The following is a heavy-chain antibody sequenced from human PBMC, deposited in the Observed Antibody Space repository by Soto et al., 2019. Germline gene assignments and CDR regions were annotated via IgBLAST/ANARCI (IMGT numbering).Heavy chain of an antibody. J-gene: IGHJ6*02. D-gene: IGHD2-2*01. CDR3: ARGEYCSSTSCHYYYYGMDV. Sequence: SVKVSCKASGGTFSSYAISWVRHAPGQGLEWMGGIIPIFGTANYAQKFQGRVTITADESTSTAYMELSSLRSEDTAVYYCARGEYCSSTSCHYYYYGMDVWGQGTTVTVSS. CDR2: IIPIFGTA. CDR1: GGTFSSYA. V-gene: IGHV1-69*13.